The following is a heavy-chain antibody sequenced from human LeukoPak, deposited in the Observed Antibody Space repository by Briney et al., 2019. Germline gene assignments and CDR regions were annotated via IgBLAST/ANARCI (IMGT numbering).Heavy chain of an antibody. J-gene: IGHJ4*02. D-gene: IGHD2-21*02. CDR3: AARCGGDCYHPKGYFDY. CDR2: IIPIFGTA. CDR1: GGTFSSYA. Sequence: GASVKVSCKASGGTFSSYAISWVRQAPGQGLEWMGGIIPIFGTANYAQKFQGRVTITADESTSTAYMELSSLRSEDTAVHYCAARCGGDCYHPKGYFDYWGQGTLVTVSS. V-gene: IGHV1-69*13.